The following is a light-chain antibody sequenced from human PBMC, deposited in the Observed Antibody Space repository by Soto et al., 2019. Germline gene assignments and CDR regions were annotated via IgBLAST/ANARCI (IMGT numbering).Light chain of an antibody. CDR2: DVR. CDR1: SSDAGGYNF. CDR3: SSYTSISTVV. V-gene: IGLV2-14*03. J-gene: IGLJ3*02. Sequence: QSALTQPASVSGSPGQSITISCTGTSSDAGGYNFVSWYQQHPGKAPKLMIHDVRDLPSGVSNRFSGSKSGNTASLTISGLQAEDEADYYCSSYTSISTVVFGGGTKLTVL.